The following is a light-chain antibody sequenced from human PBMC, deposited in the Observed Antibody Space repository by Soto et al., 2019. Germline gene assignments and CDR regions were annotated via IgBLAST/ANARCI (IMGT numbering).Light chain of an antibody. CDR3: QSYDSSLSGSEV. J-gene: IGLJ1*01. CDR2: GNG. CDR1: SSNIGAGHD. Sequence: QSVLTQPPSVSGAPGQRGTISCTGSSSNIGAGHDVHWYQQLPGTAPKLLIYGNGNRPSGVPERFSGSKSGTSASLAITGLQAEDEADYYCQSYDSSLSGSEVFGTGTKLTVL. V-gene: IGLV1-40*01.